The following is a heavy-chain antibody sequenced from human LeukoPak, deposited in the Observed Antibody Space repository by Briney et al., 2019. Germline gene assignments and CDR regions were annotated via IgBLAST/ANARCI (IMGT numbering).Heavy chain of an antibody. CDR3: ARAACSGGSCYLTTSPFDY. CDR2: VHSSGIT. V-gene: IGHV4-61*02. Sequence: SETLSLTCTVSGGSISTDDYYWSWIRQPAGKGLEWIGRVHSSGITIYNPSLRSRMAMSVDTSQNQFSLKLRSVTAADTAVYYCARAACSGGSCYLTTSPFDYWGQGTLVTVSS. J-gene: IGHJ4*02. CDR1: GGSISTDDYY. D-gene: IGHD2-15*01.